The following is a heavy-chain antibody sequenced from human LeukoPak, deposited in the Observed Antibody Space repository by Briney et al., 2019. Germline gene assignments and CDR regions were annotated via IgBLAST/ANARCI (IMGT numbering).Heavy chain of an antibody. J-gene: IGHJ2*01. CDR2: VRSKNNYYGT. CDR1: GFTFSGSA. D-gene: IGHD3-10*01. Sequence: GGSLKLSCAASGFTFSGSAMHWVRLASGKGLEWVGRVRSKNNYYGTTYAASVRGRFTISRDDSKNMAYLQMDSLKAEDTAVYFCSRTSDSAWYFDLWGRGTLVTVSS. CDR3: SRTSDSAWYFDL. V-gene: IGHV3-73*01.